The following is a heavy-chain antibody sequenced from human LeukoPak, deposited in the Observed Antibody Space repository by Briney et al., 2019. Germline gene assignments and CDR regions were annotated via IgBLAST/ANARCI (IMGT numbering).Heavy chain of an antibody. D-gene: IGHD2-21*02. Sequence: GGSLRLSCAASGFTFSSYSMNWVRQAPGKGLEWVSSISSSSSYIYYADSVKGRFTISRDNSKNTLYLQMNSLRAEDTAVYYCAKVTKVTLVNSIYWGQGTLSPSPQ. J-gene: IGHJ4*02. CDR3: AKVTKVTLVNSIY. CDR1: GFTFSSYS. CDR2: ISSSSSYI. V-gene: IGHV3-21*04.